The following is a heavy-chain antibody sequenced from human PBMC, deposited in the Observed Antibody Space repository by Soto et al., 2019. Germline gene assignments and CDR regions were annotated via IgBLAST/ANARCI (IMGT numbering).Heavy chain of an antibody. Sequence: PSETLSLTCTVSGDSISSSNYYWGWIRHPPGKGLEWIGNIYYSENIYYNPSLKSRVTISVDTSKNQFSLNLSSVTAADTAVYYCASSTTVTMAFDYWGQGTLVTVSS. CDR1: GDSISSSNYY. CDR3: ASSTTVTMAFDY. CDR2: IYYSENI. D-gene: IGHD4-17*01. J-gene: IGHJ4*02. V-gene: IGHV4-39*01.